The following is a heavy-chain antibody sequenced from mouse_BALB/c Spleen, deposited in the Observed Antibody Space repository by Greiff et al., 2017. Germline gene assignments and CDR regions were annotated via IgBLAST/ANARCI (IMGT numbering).Heavy chain of an antibody. Sequence: QVQLQQSGPGLVAPSQSLSITCTVSGFSLTSYYISWIRQPPGKGLEWLGVIWTGGGTNYNSAFMSRLSISKDNSKSQVFLKMNSLQTDDTAIYYCVRDPITTATFYAMDYWGQGTSVTVSS. CDR2: IWTGGGT. J-gene: IGHJ4*01. D-gene: IGHD1-2*01. CDR1: GFSLTSYY. V-gene: IGHV2-9-2*01. CDR3: VRDPITTATFYAMDY.